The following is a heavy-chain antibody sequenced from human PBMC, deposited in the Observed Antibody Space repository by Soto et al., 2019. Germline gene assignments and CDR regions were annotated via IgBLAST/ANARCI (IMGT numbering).Heavy chain of an antibody. D-gene: IGHD2-21*02. CDR2: ISTYSGNT. CDR3: AREHTASYFDY. Sequence: QVQLAQSGAEVKKPGASVKVSCKASGYTFSNYGISWVRQAPGQGLEWLGWISTYSGNTNYAQILQGRVTMTTDTSASTAHMELRSLRSDDTAVYYCAREHTASYFDYWGQGTLVTVSS. J-gene: IGHJ4*02. CDR1: GYTFSNYG. V-gene: IGHV1-18*01.